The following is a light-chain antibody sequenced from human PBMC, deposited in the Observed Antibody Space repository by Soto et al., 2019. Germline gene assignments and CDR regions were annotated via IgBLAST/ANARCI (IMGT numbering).Light chain of an antibody. CDR2: GNS. CDR1: SSNIGAGYD. J-gene: IGLJ3*02. V-gene: IGLV1-40*01. Sequence: QSVLTQPPSVSGAPGQRVTISCTGSSSNIGAGYDVHWYQQLPGTAPKLLIYGNSNRPSGVPDRFSGSKSGTSASLAITGXXXXXXXXXXXQSYDSSLSALFGGGTKLTXL. CDR3: QSYDSSLSAL.